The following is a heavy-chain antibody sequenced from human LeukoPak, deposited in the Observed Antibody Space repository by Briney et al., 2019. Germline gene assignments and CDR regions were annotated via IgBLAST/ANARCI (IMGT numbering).Heavy chain of an antibody. Sequence: GGSLRLSCVVSGLTFSSYAMSWVRQAPGKGLEWVSSINGDGDSTNYMNSVKGRFTISRDNSKNTLYLQMNSLRVEDTAVYYCAKVVGGNSDYWGQGTLVTVSS. D-gene: IGHD4-23*01. CDR3: AKVVGGNSDY. J-gene: IGHJ4*02. CDR1: GLTFSSYA. V-gene: IGHV3-23*01. CDR2: INGDGDST.